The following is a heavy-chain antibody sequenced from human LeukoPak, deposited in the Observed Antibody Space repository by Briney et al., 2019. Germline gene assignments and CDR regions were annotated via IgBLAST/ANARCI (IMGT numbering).Heavy chain of an antibody. CDR1: GYTFTGYY. Sequence: ASVTVSCKASGYTFTGYYMHWVRQAPGQGLEWMGWINPNSGGTNYAQKLQGRVTMTTDTSTSTAYMELRSLRSDDTAVYYCARDPSIRYCSSTSCYTPGGYWGQGTLVTVSS. D-gene: IGHD2-2*02. CDR2: INPNSGGT. V-gene: IGHV1-2*02. J-gene: IGHJ4*02. CDR3: ARDPSIRYCSSTSCYTPGGY.